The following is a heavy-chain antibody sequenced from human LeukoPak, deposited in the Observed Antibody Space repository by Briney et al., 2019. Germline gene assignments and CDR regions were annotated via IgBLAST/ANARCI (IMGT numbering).Heavy chain of an antibody. CDR3: AKDPSVKLGYCSSTSCYGLGNY. J-gene: IGHJ4*02. V-gene: IGHV3-23*01. D-gene: IGHD2-2*01. CDR2: TSGSGGST. CDR1: GFTFSSYA. Sequence: GGSLRLSCAASGFTFSSYAMSWVRQAPGKGLEWVSATSGSGGSTYYADSVKGRFTISRDNSKNTLYLQMNSLRAEDTAVYYCAKDPSVKLGYCSSTSCYGLGNYWGQGTLVTVSS.